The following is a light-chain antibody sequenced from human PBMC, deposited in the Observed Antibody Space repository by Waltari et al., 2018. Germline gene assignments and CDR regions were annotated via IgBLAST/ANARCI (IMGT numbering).Light chain of an antibody. CDR1: SSDVGGYNY. J-gene: IGLJ2*01. Sequence: QSALTQPASVSGSPGQSITISCTGTSSDVGGYNYVSWYQQHPGKAPKLMIYEVSNRPSGVSNRCSGSKSGNTASLTISGLQAEDEADYYCSSYTSSSTSFGGGTKLTVL. CDR2: EVS. V-gene: IGLV2-14*01. CDR3: SSYTSSSTS.